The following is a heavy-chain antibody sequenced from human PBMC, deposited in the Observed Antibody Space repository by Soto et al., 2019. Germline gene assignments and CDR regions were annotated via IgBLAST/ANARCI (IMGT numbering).Heavy chain of an antibody. V-gene: IGHV4-31*03. CDR1: GGSISSGGYY. CDR2: IYYSGST. D-gene: IGHD6-13*01. Sequence: PSETLSLTCTVSGGSISSGGYYWSWIRQHPGKGLEWIGYIYYSGSTYYNPSLKSRVTISVDTSKNQFSLKLSSVTAADTAVYYCARVQGDSSSIDYWGQGTLVTVSS. CDR3: ARVQGDSSSIDY. J-gene: IGHJ4*02.